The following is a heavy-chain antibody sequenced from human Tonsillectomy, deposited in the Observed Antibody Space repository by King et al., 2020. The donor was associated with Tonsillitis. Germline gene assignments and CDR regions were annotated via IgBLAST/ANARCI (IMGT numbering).Heavy chain of an antibody. CDR1: GGTFSNYA. J-gene: IGHJ4*02. CDR3: ATELRDGNHRGDDY. Sequence: VQLVESGAEVKKPGSSVKVSCKASGGTFSNYAISWVRQAPGQGLEWMGGILPIFDTVNYARKFRDRVTLTAAESTSTAYMELTSLRSEDTAVYYCATELRDGNHRGDDYWGQGTLVTVSS. V-gene: IGHV1-69*01. CDR2: ILPIFDTV. D-gene: IGHD5-24*01.